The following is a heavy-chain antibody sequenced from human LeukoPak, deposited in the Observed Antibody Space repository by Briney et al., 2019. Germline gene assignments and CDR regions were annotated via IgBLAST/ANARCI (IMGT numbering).Heavy chain of an antibody. Sequence: PGGSLRLSCVASGFTFSSYSMNWVRQAPGKGLEWVSSISSSSSYKYYTDSVKGRLTISRDGSQNTLYLQMNSLRAEDTAVYYCARGHNYCSSTSCFFYFDYWGRGTLVTVSS. CDR2: ISSSSSYK. D-gene: IGHD2-2*01. CDR1: GFTFSSYS. CDR3: ARGHNYCSSTSCFFYFDY. V-gene: IGHV3-21*01. J-gene: IGHJ4*02.